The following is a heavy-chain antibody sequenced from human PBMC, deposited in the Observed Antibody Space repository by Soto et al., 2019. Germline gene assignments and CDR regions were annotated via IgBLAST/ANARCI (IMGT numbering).Heavy chain of an antibody. J-gene: IGHJ5*02. D-gene: IGHD3-22*01. Sequence: PGESLKISCKGSGYSFTSYWIGWVRQMPGKGLEWMGIIYPGDSDTRYSPSFQGKVTISADKSISTAYLQWSSLKASDTAMYYCARLEVTPDTYYHDFWFDPWGQGTLVTVSS. CDR1: GYSFTSYW. CDR2: IYPGDSDT. V-gene: IGHV5-51*01. CDR3: ARLEVTPDTYYHDFWFDP.